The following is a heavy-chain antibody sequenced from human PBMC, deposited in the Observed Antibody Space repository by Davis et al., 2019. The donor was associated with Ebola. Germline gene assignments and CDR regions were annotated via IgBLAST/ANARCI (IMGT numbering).Heavy chain of an antibody. J-gene: IGHJ4*02. CDR2: LCSSGSTL. V-gene: IGHV3-11*01. CDR3: ARTSPFVDY. Sequence: PGGPLRLSCAASGSTFSDYYMSCXXXPPRXLPXXFSYLCSSGSTLSYPDSVKGRFTISRDNAKNSLYLQMNSLRAEDTAVYYCARTSPFVDYWGQGTLVTVSS. D-gene: IGHD3-10*01. CDR1: GSTFSDYY.